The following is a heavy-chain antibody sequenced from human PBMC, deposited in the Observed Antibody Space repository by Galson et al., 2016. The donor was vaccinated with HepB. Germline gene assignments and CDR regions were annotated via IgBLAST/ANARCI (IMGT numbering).Heavy chain of an antibody. V-gene: IGHV1-18*01. J-gene: IGHJ2*01. CDR3: ARDLDYYYFDL. CDR2: ISADTGHT. D-gene: IGHD3-3*01. Sequence: SVKVSCKASGYTFTGSYIHWVRQAPGQALEWMGWISADTGHTNYAQKFQGRVTMTTDTSATTVYMELRSLRSDDSAVYYCARDLDYYYFDLWGHGTLVTVSS. CDR1: GYTFTGSY.